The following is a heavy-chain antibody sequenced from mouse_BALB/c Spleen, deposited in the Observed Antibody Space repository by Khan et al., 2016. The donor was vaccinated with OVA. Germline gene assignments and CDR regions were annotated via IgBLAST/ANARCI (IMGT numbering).Heavy chain of an antibody. CDR1: GYTFTDFY. V-gene: IGHV1-77*01. CDR3: ARMNYFGYTFAY. CDR2: ISPGSGDT. J-gene: IGHJ3*01. D-gene: IGHD1-2*01. Sequence: QVQLKQSGTELARPGASVNLSCKASGYTFTDFYINWVKQRSGQGLEWIGEISPGSGDTYYNEKFKGKATLTADKSSSTAYMQLSSLTSEASAVYFWARMNYFGYTFAYWGQGTLVTVSA.